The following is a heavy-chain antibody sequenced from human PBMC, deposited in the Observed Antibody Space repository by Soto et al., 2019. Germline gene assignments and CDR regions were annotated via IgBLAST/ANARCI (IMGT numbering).Heavy chain of an antibody. CDR3: ARGRYNYALGDY. Sequence: QVQLQESGPGLVKPSQTLSLTCTVSGVSIRSGDYYWSWIRQHPGKGLEWIGYIHYRGITYYNPSLKRRVVISVDTSKNQFSLKLSSVTAADTAVYFCARGRYNYALGDYWGQGALVTVSS. CDR2: IHYRGIT. CDR1: GVSIRSGDYY. V-gene: IGHV4-31*03. J-gene: IGHJ4*02. D-gene: IGHD5-18*01.